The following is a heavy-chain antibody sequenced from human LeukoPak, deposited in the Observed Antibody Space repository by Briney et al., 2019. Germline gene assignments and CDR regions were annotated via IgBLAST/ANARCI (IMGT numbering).Heavy chain of an antibody. CDR2: ISTSGST. V-gene: IGHV4-4*09. Sequence: SETLSLTCAVSAASISNYYWSWIRQAPGKGLGWIVYISTSGSTNYNPSLTSPVSISLDTSKNRFSLNLNFVTAADTAVYYCASPRSGYRYTFDYWGQGALVTVAS. CDR3: ASPRSGYRYTFDY. J-gene: IGHJ4*02. CDR1: AASISNYY. D-gene: IGHD3-22*01.